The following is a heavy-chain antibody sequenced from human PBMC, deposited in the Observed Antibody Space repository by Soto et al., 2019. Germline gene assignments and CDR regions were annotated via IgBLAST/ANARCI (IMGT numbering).Heavy chain of an antibody. Sequence: PSETLSLTCSVSGGSVSSGTYYWNWIRQPPGKRLEWIGYIYYTGSTNYNPSLKSRVTISIDTSRNQFSLELTSVTAADTAVYYCARIKNIYGYCLDSWGQGTLVTVSS. J-gene: IGHJ4*02. CDR3: ARIKNIYGYCLDS. D-gene: IGHD5-18*01. CDR2: IYYTGST. CDR1: GGSVSSGTYY. V-gene: IGHV4-61*01.